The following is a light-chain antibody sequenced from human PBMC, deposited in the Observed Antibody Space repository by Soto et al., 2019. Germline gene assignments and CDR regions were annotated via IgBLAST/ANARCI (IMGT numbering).Light chain of an antibody. J-gene: IGLJ2*01. CDR1: SSDVGGYNY. CDR2: NVS. V-gene: IGLV2-14*01. CDR3: SSYTSSSTLVV. Sequence: QSALTQPASVSGSPGQSITISCTGTSSDVGGYNYVSWYQQHPGKAPKLMIYNVSNRPSGVSNRLSGSKFGNTASLTISGLQAEDEAEYYCSSYTSSSTLVVLGGGTKVTVL.